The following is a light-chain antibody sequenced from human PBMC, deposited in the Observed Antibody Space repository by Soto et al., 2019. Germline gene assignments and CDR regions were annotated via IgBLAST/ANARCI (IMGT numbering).Light chain of an antibody. CDR3: CSSGGSPTHV. CDR1: SSNVGSYKL. Sequence: QSALTQPASVSGSPGHSITISCTGTSSNVGSYKLVSWYQQHPGKAPKLMIFEVNKRPSGVSNRFSGSKSGNTASLTISGLKVEDEADYYCCSSGGSPTHVFGTGTKVTVL. J-gene: IGLJ1*01. V-gene: IGLV2-23*02. CDR2: EVN.